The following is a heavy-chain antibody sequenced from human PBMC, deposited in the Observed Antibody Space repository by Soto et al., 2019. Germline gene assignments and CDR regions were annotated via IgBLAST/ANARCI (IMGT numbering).Heavy chain of an antibody. CDR3: ARAHYSGYDSFYYYYYGMDV. Sequence: PSETLSLTCTVSGGSISSYYWSWIRQPAGKGLEWIGRIYTSGSTNYNPSLKSRVTMSVDTSKNQFSLKLSSVTAADTAVYYCARAHYSGYDSFYYYYYGMDVWGQGTTVT. J-gene: IGHJ6*02. CDR2: IYTSGST. V-gene: IGHV4-4*07. CDR1: GGSISSYY. D-gene: IGHD5-12*01.